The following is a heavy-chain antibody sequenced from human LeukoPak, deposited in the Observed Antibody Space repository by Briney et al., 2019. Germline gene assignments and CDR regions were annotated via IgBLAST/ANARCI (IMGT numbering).Heavy chain of an antibody. J-gene: IGHJ6*04. Sequence: GGSLRLSCAASRFTFSTYSMNWVRQAPGKGLEWVSYISSSGSTIYYADSVKGRFTISRDNAKNSLYLQMNSLRAEDTAVYYCAELGITMIGGVWGKGTTVTISS. V-gene: IGHV3-48*04. CDR1: RFTFSTYS. CDR3: AELGITMIGGV. CDR2: ISSSGSTI. D-gene: IGHD3-10*02.